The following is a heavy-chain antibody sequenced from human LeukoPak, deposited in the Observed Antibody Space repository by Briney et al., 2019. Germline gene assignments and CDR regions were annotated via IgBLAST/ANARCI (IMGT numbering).Heavy chain of an antibody. J-gene: IGHJ6*03. V-gene: IGHV3-48*03. CDR3: ARDITYPVGYCSGGSCYYYYYMDV. CDR1: GFTFSSYE. D-gene: IGHD2-15*01. Sequence: PGGSLRLSCAASGFTFSSYEMNWVRQAPGKGLEWVSYISSSDSTIYYADSVKGRFTISRDNAKNSLYLQMNSLRAEDTAVYYCARDITYPVGYCSGGSCYYYYYMDVWGKGTTVTISS. CDR2: ISSSDSTI.